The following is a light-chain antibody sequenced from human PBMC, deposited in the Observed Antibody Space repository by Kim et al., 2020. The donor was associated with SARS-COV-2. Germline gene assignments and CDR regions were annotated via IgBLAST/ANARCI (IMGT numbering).Light chain of an antibody. Sequence: SASVGDRVTITCQASLDISNSLNWYQQRPGKAPKLLIYDASRLVTGAPSRFSGSGFATDFTFTISNLQSEDVATYYCQQYDNLPQTFGAGTKLEI. V-gene: IGKV1-33*01. CDR3: QQYDNLPQT. CDR2: DAS. CDR1: LDISNS. J-gene: IGKJ4*01.